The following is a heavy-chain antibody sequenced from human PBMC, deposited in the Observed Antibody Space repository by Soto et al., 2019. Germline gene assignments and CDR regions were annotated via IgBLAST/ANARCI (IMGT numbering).Heavy chain of an antibody. CDR3: ARGKVRGVIGNNYNWFDP. D-gene: IGHD3-10*01. CDR1: GGSFSGYY. CDR2: INHSGST. Sequence: QVQLQQWGAGLLKPSETLSLTCAVYGGSFSGYYWSWIRQPPGKGLEWMGEINHSGSTNYNPSLKRRVTISVDTSKNQFSLKLSSVTAADTAVYYCARGKVRGVIGNNYNWFDPWGQGTLVTVSS. J-gene: IGHJ5*02. V-gene: IGHV4-34*01.